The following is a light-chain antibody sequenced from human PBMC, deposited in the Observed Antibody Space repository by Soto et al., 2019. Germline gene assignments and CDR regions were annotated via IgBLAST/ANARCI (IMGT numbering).Light chain of an antibody. J-gene: IGLJ1*01. CDR2: EVS. Sequence: SARTQALSVPGPPGESISISCPGTSSDVGGHLYVSWYQQHPGKAPILMIYEVSRRPSGVSNRFSGSKSGNTASLTISGRQAEDEADSYCSSYTVGSKLYVLGTGTKVT. V-gene: IGLV2-14*01. CDR1: SSDVGGHLY. CDR3: SSYTVGSKLYV.